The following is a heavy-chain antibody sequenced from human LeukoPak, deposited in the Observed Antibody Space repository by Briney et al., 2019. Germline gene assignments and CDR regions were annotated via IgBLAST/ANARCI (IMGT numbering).Heavy chain of an antibody. V-gene: IGHV1-18*01. D-gene: IGHD3-22*01. Sequence: ASVKVSCKASGYTFTSYGVSWVRQAPGQGLEWMGWISAYNGNTNYAQKLQGRVTMTTDTSTSTAYMELRSLRFDDTAVYYCARDDPGHYYDSSGYYYYGMDVWGQGTTVTISS. CDR1: GYTFTSYG. J-gene: IGHJ6*02. CDR2: ISAYNGNT. CDR3: ARDDPGHYYDSSGYYYYGMDV.